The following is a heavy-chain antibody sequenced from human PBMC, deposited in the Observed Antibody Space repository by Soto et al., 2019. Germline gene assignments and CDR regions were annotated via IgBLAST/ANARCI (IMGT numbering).Heavy chain of an antibody. CDR3: ARDKHPSSSSPDAFDI. CDR1: GFTFSSYS. CDR2: ISSSSSTI. Sequence: GGSLRLSCAASGFTFSSYSMNWVRQAPGKGLEWVSYISSSSSTIYYADSVKGRFTISRDNAKNSLYLQMNSLRDEDTAVYYCARDKHPSSSSPDAFDIWGQGTMVTVSS. J-gene: IGHJ3*02. V-gene: IGHV3-48*02. D-gene: IGHD6-6*01.